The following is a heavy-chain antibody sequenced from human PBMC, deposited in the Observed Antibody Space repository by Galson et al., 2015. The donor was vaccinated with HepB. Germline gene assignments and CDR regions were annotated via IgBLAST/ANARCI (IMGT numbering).Heavy chain of an antibody. CDR3: ARAGIAAAGSQKPAARGAERYWYFDL. Sequence: SLRLSCAASGFTVSSNYMSWVRQAPGKGLEWVSVIYSGGSTYYADSVKGRFTISRDNSKNTLYLQMNSLRAEDTAVYYCARAGIAAAGSQKPAARGAERYWYFDLWGRGTLVTVSS. D-gene: IGHD6-13*01. CDR2: IYSGGST. J-gene: IGHJ2*01. V-gene: IGHV3-53*01. CDR1: GFTVSSNY.